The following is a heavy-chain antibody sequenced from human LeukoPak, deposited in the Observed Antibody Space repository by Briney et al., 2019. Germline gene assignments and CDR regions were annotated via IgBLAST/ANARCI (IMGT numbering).Heavy chain of an antibody. CDR1: GYTFSNYA. J-gene: IGHJ4*02. CDR3: AKGRGYCPGGSCYCDY. CDR2: IGGSDGRT. V-gene: IGHV3-23*01. Sequence: PGVSLRLSCAASGYTFSNYALSWVRQAPGKGLEWVSNIGGSDGRTYYADCVKGRFTISRDNSKNTLYLQMNSLRVEDTAIYYCAKGRGYCPGGSCYCDYWGQGTLVTVSS. D-gene: IGHD2-15*01.